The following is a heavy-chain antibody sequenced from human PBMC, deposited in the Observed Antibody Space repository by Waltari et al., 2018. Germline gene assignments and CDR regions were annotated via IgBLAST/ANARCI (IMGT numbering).Heavy chain of an antibody. CDR1: GGSFSGYY. CDR3: ARGLDNAKIGY. J-gene: IGHJ4*02. Sequence: QVQLQQWGAGLLKSLETLSLTCAVYGGSFSGYYGSWIRQTPGKELEWIGEIHPSGSTYYKSSLQSRVTILLDTSKTQLSLKLTSVTAADTAVYYCARGLDNAKIGYWGQGTLVTVSS. CDR2: IHPSGST. V-gene: IGHV4-34*01. D-gene: IGHD1-20*01.